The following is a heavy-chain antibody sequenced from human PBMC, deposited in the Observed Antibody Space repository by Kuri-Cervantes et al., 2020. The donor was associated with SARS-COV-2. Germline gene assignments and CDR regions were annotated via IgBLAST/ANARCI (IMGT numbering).Heavy chain of an antibody. J-gene: IGHJ4*02. CDR3: ARHEVLITFGGVIVSYFDY. CDR1: GGSISSSSYY. CDR2: IYYSGST. Sequence: SDTLSLTCTVSGGSISSSSYYWGWIRQPPGKGLEWIGSIYYSGSTYYNPSLKSRVTISVDTSKNQFSLKLSSVTAADTAVYYCARHEVLITFGGVIVSYFDYWGQGTLVTVSS. D-gene: IGHD3-16*02. V-gene: IGHV4-39*01.